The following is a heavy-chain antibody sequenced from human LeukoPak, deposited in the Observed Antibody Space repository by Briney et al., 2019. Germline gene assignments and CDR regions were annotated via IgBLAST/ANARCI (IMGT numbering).Heavy chain of an antibody. Sequence: AGGSLRLSCAASGFTFSSYSMNWVRQAPGKGLEWVSSISSSSSYIYYADSVKGGLTISRDNAKNSLYLQMNSLRAEDTAVYYCARDIDAGYSYGSFDYWGQGTLVTVSS. V-gene: IGHV3-21*01. CDR1: GFTFSSYS. J-gene: IGHJ4*02. CDR3: ARDIDAGYSYGSFDY. CDR2: ISSSSSYI. D-gene: IGHD5-18*01.